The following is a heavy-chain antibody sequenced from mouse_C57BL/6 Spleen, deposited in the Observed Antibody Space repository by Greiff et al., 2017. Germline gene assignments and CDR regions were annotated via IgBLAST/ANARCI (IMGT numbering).Heavy chain of an antibody. J-gene: IGHJ2*01. Sequence: EVQLQQSGGGLVKPGGSLKLSCAASGFTFSDYGMHWVRQAPEKGLEWVAYISSGSSTIYYADTVKGRFTISRDNAKNTLFLQMTSLRSEDTAMYYCARRATGGDYFDYWGQGTTLTVSS. CDR1: GFTFSDYG. CDR2: ISSGSSTI. CDR3: ARRATGGDYFDY. V-gene: IGHV5-17*01. D-gene: IGHD3-1*01.